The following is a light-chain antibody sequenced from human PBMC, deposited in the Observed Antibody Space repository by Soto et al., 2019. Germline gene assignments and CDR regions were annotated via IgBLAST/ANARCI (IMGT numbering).Light chain of an antibody. CDR2: GAS. J-gene: IGKJ1*01. Sequence: DIVLTQSPGTLSLSPGERATLSCRASQSVSSTFFAWYQQKPGQAPRLLMFGASNRATGIPDRFSGSGSGTDFTLTISRLEPEDFAMYYCQQYGTSPRGTFGQGTKVEVE. CDR3: QQYGTSPRGT. CDR1: QSVSSTF. V-gene: IGKV3-20*01.